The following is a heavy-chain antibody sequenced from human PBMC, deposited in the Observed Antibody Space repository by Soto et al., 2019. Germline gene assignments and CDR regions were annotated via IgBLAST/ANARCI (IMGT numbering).Heavy chain of an antibody. CDR3: ARKWYSSGWYGWVDP. J-gene: IGHJ5*02. CDR2: ISAYNGNT. Sequence: QVQLVQSGAEVKKPGASVKVSCKASGYTFTSYGISWVRQAPGQGLEWMGWISAYNGNTNYAQKLQGRVTMTTDTPTIPGYMELRSLRSGDTAVYYCARKWYSSGWYGWVDPWGQVTLVTVSS. CDR1: GYTFTSYG. D-gene: IGHD6-19*01. V-gene: IGHV1-18*01.